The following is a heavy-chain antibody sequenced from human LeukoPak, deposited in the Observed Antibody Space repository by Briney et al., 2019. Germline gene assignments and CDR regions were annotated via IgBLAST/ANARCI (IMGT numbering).Heavy chain of an antibody. Sequence: GGSLRLSCAASGFTFSSTWMNWVRQAPGKGLVWVSRINSDGSTITYADSVRGRFTISRDNAKNTLYLQMNSLKTEDTAVYYCTRHWEDYSGSGSYYGLDFWGQGTLVTVSS. V-gene: IGHV3-74*01. D-gene: IGHD3-10*01. J-gene: IGHJ4*02. CDR2: INSDGSTI. CDR1: GFTFSSTW. CDR3: TRHWEDYSGSGSYYGLDF.